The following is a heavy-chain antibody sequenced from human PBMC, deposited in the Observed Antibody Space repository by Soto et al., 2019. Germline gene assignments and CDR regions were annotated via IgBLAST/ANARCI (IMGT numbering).Heavy chain of an antibody. CDR1: GYTFTSYG. CDR3: AREKSNYDFWSGPPGRYYYGMDV. V-gene: IGHV1-18*01. J-gene: IGHJ6*02. D-gene: IGHD3-3*01. CDR2: ISAYNGNT. Sequence: ASVKVSCKAPGYTFTSYGISWVRQAPGQGLEWMGWISAYNGNTNYAQKLQGRVTMTTDTSTSTAYMELRSLRSDDTAVYYCAREKSNYDFWSGPPGRYYYGMDVWGQGTTVTVYS.